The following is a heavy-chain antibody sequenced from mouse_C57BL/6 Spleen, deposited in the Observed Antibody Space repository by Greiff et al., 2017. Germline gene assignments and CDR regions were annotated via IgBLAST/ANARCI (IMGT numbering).Heavy chain of an antibody. CDR3: AREDYGSSPYFDY. Sequence: VQLQQSGPGLVKPSQSLSLTCSVTGYSITSGYYWNWIRQFPGNKLEWMGYISYDGSNNYNPSLKNRISITRDTSKNQFFLKLNSVTTEDTATYYCAREDYGSSPYFDYWGQGTTLTVSS. D-gene: IGHD1-1*01. CDR1: GYSITSGYY. V-gene: IGHV3-6*01. J-gene: IGHJ2*01. CDR2: ISYDGSN.